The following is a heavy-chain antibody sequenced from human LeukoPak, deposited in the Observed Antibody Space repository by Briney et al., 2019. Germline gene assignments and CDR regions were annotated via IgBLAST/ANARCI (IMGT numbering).Heavy chain of an antibody. D-gene: IGHD6-13*01. V-gene: IGHV3-30*19. CDR2: ISYDGSNK. CDR3: ARAGLDLGIAAAQFDY. Sequence: GGSLRLSCAASGFTFSSYGMHWVRQAPGKGLEWVAVISYDGSNKYYADSVKGRFTISRDNSKNTLYLQMNSLRAEDTAVYYCARAGLDLGIAAAQFDYWGQGTLVTVSS. J-gene: IGHJ4*02. CDR1: GFTFSSYG.